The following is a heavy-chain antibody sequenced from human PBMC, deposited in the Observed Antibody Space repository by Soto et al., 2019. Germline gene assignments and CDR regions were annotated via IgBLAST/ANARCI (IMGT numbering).Heavy chain of an antibody. CDR2: IIPIFGTA. V-gene: IGHV1-69*13. CDR1: GGTFSSYG. CDR3: CKSLAGLYRSSSHFDY. Sequence: ASVKVSCKASGGTFSSYGISWVRQAPGQGVEWMGGIIPIFGTANYAQKFQGRVTITADESTSTAYMELSSLRSEDTAVYYCCKSLAGLYRSSSHFDYWGQGTLVTVSS. D-gene: IGHD6-6*01. J-gene: IGHJ4*02.